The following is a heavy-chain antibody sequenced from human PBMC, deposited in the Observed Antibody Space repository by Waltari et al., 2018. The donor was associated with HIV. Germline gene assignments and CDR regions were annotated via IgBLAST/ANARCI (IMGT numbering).Heavy chain of an antibody. J-gene: IGHJ4*02. V-gene: IGHV3-15*01. CDR3: TTDQSAYDSSGYYSN. CDR2: IKSKTDGGTT. Sequence: EVQLVESGGGLVKPGGSLRLSCAASGFTFSNAWMSWVRQAPGKGLEWVGRIKSKTDGGTTDYAAPVKGRFTISRDDSKNTLYLQMNSLKTEDTAVYYCTTDQSAYDSSGYYSNWGQGTLVTVSS. CDR1: GFTFSNAW. D-gene: IGHD3-22*01.